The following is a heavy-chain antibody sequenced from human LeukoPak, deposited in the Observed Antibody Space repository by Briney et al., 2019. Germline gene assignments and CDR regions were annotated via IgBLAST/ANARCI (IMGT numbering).Heavy chain of an antibody. J-gene: IGHJ6*02. D-gene: IGHD6-19*01. CDR3: AKGLGCYYYYGMDV. Sequence: GRSLRLSCAASGFTFDDYAMPWVRQAPGKGLEWVSGISWNSGSIGYADSVKGRFTISRDNAKNSLYLQMNSLRAEDTALYYCAKGLGCYYYYGMDVWGQGTTVTVSS. V-gene: IGHV3-9*01. CDR1: GFTFDDYA. CDR2: ISWNSGSI.